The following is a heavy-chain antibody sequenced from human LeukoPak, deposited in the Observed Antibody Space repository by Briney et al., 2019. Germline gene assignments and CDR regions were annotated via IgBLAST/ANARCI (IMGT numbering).Heavy chain of an antibody. CDR3: AKALSGSQDS. Sequence: GGSLRLSCAASGFTFSDYYMSWIRQAPGKGLEWVSTIGGGGENTYYADSAKGRFTNSRDNSKNTVYLQMNSLRAEDTAVYYCAKALSGSQDSWGQGTLVTVFS. CDR1: GFTFSDYY. J-gene: IGHJ4*02. D-gene: IGHD1-26*01. V-gene: IGHV3-23*01. CDR2: IGGGGENT.